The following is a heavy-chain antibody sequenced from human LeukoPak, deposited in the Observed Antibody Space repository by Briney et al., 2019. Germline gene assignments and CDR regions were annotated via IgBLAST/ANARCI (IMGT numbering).Heavy chain of an antibody. CDR1: GFTFSNAW. CDR3: TTDPTY. Sequence: GGSLRLSCAASGFTFSNAWMSWVRQAPGKGLEWLGRIKSKTEGGTTDYAAPVKGRFTISRDDSKNTGNLQMNRLITEDTAVYYCTTDPTYWGQGTLVTVSS. CDR2: IKSKTEGGTT. J-gene: IGHJ4*02. V-gene: IGHV3-15*01.